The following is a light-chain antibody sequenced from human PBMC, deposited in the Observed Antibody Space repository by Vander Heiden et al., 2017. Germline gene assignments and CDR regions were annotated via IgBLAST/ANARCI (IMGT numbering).Light chain of an antibody. J-gene: IGKJ5*01. Sequence: DIQMTHSPSSLSASVGDRVTITCQASQDISNYLNWYQQKPGKAPKLLIYDASNLETGVPSRFSGSGSGTDFTFTISSLQPEDIATYYCQQDDNLPRTFGQGTLLEIK. CDR2: DAS. V-gene: IGKV1-33*01. CDR1: QDISNY. CDR3: QQDDNLPRT.